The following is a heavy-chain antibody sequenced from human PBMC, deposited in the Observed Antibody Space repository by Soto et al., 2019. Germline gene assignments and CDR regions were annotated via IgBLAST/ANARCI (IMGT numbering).Heavy chain of an antibody. CDR2: VSHDGRNT. Sequence: PGGSLSLSCAASGFTFSDYAMHWVRQAPGKGLEWVAVVSHDGRNTHYADSVKGRFTISRDSSKNTVSLEMTSLRAEDTAVYYCANLWRQWLGTSDFNYCGQPARVPVSS. CDR3: ANLWRQWLGTSDFNY. D-gene: IGHD6-19*01. CDR1: GFTFSDYA. V-gene: IGHV3-30*18. J-gene: IGHJ4*02.